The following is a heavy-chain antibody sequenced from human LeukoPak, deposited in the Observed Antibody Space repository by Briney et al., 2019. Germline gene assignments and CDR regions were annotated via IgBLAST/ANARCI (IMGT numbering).Heavy chain of an antibody. D-gene: IGHD5-18*01. CDR1: GFTFSSYS. V-gene: IGHV3-48*01. Sequence: GGSLRLSCAASGFTFSSYSMNWVRQAPGKGLEWVSFISSSSSIIYYADSVKGRFTSSRDNAKNSLYLQMNSLRAEDTAVYYCASRGYSYGSFDYWGQGTLVTVSS. J-gene: IGHJ4*02. CDR2: ISSSSSII. CDR3: ASRGYSYGSFDY.